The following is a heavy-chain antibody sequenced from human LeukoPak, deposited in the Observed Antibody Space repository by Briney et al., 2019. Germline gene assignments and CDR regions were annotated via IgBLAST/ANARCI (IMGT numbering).Heavy chain of an antibody. V-gene: IGHV1-69*05. J-gene: IGHJ6*03. D-gene: IGHD1-14*01. CDR2: IIPIFGTA. CDR3: ARGPNPGPSYYYYYYYMDV. Sequence: GASVKVSCKASGGTFSSYAISWVRQAPGQGLEWMGRIIPIFGTANYAQKFQGRVTITTDESTSTAYMELSSLRSEDTAVYYCARGPNPGPSYYYYYYYMDVWGKGTTVTVS. CDR1: GGTFSSYA.